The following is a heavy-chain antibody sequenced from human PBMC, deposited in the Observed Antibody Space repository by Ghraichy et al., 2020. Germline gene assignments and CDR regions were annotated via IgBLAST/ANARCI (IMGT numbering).Heavy chain of an antibody. CDR3: AKKHEGSSYYGMDV. D-gene: IGHD3-10*01. CDR1: GFTFSSYS. CDR2: ITSSGGSS. J-gene: IGHJ6*02. Sequence: GGSLRLSCAASGFTFSSYSMSWVRQAPGKGLEWVSAITSSGGSSYYADSVKGRFTISRDNSQNTLFLQMNSLSDEDTALYYCAKKHEGSSYYGMDVWGQGTRVIVSS. V-gene: IGHV3-23*01.